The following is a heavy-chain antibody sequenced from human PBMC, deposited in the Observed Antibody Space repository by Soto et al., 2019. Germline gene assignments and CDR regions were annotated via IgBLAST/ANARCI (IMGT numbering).Heavy chain of an antibody. V-gene: IGHV3-74*01. D-gene: IGHD3-16*01. Sequence: GGSLRLSCAASGFTFSDYWMHWVRQDPGKGLVWVSHIDSDGSTTNYADSVKGRFTISRDNAKNTLYLQMNSLRAEDTAVYYCARDWGYPEYFYYWGQGVLVTVS. J-gene: IGHJ4*02. CDR2: IDSDGSTT. CDR3: ARDWGYPEYFYY. CDR1: GFTFSDYW.